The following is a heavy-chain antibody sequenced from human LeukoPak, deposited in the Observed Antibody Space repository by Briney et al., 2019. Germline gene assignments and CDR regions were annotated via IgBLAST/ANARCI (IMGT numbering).Heavy chain of an antibody. CDR2: ISNNGGNT. CDR1: GFTFSTYA. CDR3: RGATASGDGFDI. J-gene: IGHJ3*02. Sequence: GGSLRLSCSASGFTFSTYAMHWVRQAPGKGLEYVSAISNNGGNTYYADSVKVRFTISRDNSKNTLYLQMSSLRAEDTAVYYCRGATASGDGFDIWGQGTMVTVSS. V-gene: IGHV3-64D*06. D-gene: IGHD3-3*01.